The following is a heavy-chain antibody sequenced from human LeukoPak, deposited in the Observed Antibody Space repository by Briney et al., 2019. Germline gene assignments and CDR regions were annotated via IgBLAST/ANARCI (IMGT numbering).Heavy chain of an antibody. Sequence: GGSLRLSCAASGFVASSSYMAWVRQAPGKGLEWVSFMYSDSNIYYADSVRGRFTISRDDSKNTLYLHMNSLRVEDSAIYYCARGILGLIPIDYWGQGTLVTVSS. D-gene: IGHD1-26*01. CDR2: MYSDSNI. V-gene: IGHV3-53*01. J-gene: IGHJ4*02. CDR1: GFVASSSY. CDR3: ARGILGLIPIDY.